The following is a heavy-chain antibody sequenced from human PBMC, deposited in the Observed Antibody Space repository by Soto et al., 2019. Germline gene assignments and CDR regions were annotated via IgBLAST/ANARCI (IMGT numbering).Heavy chain of an antibody. Sequence: QAHLVQSGAEVKKPGASVKVSCKASGYTFITYNITWVRQAPGQGLEWMGWISAYNGNTNHAQTLQGRVTMTTGTSASTGYMELRSLTSDDTAVYYCAREADHGLDYWGQGTLVTVSS. J-gene: IGHJ4*02. CDR2: ISAYNGNT. CDR3: AREADHGLDY. D-gene: IGHD6-19*01. V-gene: IGHV1-18*04. CDR1: GYTFITYN.